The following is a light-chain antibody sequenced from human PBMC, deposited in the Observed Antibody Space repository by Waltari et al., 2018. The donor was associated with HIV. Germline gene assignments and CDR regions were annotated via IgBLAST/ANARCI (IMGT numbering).Light chain of an antibody. CDR3: QSYDQTIPCV. V-gene: IGLV6-57*03. J-gene: IGLJ1*01. CDR2: EDT. CDR1: SGTIANNH. Sequence: FVLTQPHSVSESPGKTVTISCARSSGTIANNHVQWYQQRPGSAPTPVIYEDTQRPSGVPDRFSGSIDTSSNSASLTIYELKTEDEADYYCQSYDQTIPCVFGTGTRLTVL.